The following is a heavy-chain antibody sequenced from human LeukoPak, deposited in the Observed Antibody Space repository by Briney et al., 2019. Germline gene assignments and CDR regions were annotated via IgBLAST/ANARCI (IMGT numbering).Heavy chain of an antibody. D-gene: IGHD4-17*01. CDR1: GYTFTVYY. CDR2: INPNSGGT. V-gene: IGHV1-2*06. CDR3: ARTSPTVTTMED. Sequence: ASVKVSFKASGYTFTVYYMHWVRQAPGQGLEWMGRINPNSGGTNYAQKFQGRVTMTRDTSISTAYMELSRLRSDDTAVYYCARTSPTVTTMEDWGQGTLVTVSS. J-gene: IGHJ4*02.